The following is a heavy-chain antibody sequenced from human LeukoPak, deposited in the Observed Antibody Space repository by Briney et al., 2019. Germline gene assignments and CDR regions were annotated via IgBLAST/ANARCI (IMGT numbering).Heavy chain of an antibody. V-gene: IGHV1-24*01. CDR2: FDPEDGET. CDR1: GYTLTELS. J-gene: IGHJ4*02. CDR3: ARDVPRGYCSGGSCYVDY. Sequence: GASVKVSCKVSGYTLTELSMHWVRQAPGKGLEWMGGFDPEDGETIYAQKFQGRVTMTEDTSTDTAYMELSSLRSEDTAVYYCARDVPRGYCSGGSCYVDYWGQGTLVTVSS. D-gene: IGHD2-15*01.